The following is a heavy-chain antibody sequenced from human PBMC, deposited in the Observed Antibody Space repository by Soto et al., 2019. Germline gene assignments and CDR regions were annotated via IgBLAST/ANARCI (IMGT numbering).Heavy chain of an antibody. CDR1: GGTFSSYA. CDR2: IIPIFGTA. D-gene: IGHD4-17*01. CDR3: ARIAADYGDYLFDY. Sequence: SVNVSCKASGGTFSSYAISWVRQAPGQGLEWMGGIIPIFGTANYAQKFQGRVTITADESTSTAYMELSSLRSEDTAVYYCARIAADYGDYLFDYWGQGTLVTVSS. J-gene: IGHJ4*02. V-gene: IGHV1-69*13.